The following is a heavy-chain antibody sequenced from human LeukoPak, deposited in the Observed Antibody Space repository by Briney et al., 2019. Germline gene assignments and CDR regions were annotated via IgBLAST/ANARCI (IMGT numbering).Heavy chain of an antibody. CDR1: GGSFSGYY. CDR2: INHSGST. Sequence: PSETLSLTCAVCGGSFSGYYWSWIRQPPGKGLEWIGEINHSGSTNYNPSLKSRVTISVDTSKNQFSLKLSSVTAADTAVYYCARGCKTYIVVVPAPRSNWFDPWGQGTLATVSS. V-gene: IGHV4-34*01. J-gene: IGHJ5*02. D-gene: IGHD2-2*01. CDR3: ARGCKTYIVVVPAPRSNWFDP.